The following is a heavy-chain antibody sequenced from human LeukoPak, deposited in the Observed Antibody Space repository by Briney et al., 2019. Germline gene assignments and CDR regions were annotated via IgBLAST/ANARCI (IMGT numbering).Heavy chain of an antibody. Sequence: PGGSLRLSCAASGFTFSDHYMAWIRQAPGKGLDWISSVSGGGSPKYYEDSMEGRFAISRDNGKASVDLQLASLRDDDTAVYYCARVVGRALVTFQFDYWGQGIPVIVSS. V-gene: IGHV3-11*01. D-gene: IGHD2-21*02. CDR1: GFTFSDHY. CDR3: ARVVGRALVTFQFDY. J-gene: IGHJ4*02. CDR2: VSGGGSPK.